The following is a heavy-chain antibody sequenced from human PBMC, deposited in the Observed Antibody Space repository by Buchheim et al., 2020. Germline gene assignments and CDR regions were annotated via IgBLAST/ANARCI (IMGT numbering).Heavy chain of an antibody. CDR1: GFTFSSSW. Sequence: EVQLVESGGGLVQPGGSLRLSCAASGFTFSSSWMSWVRQAPGKGLEWVANIKQDGSEKYYVDSVKGRFTISRDNAKNSLYLQMNSLRAEDTAVYYCASGFRWELQGGFDYWGQGTL. J-gene: IGHJ4*02. CDR2: IKQDGSEK. CDR3: ASGFRWELQGGFDY. V-gene: IGHV3-7*01. D-gene: IGHD1-26*01.